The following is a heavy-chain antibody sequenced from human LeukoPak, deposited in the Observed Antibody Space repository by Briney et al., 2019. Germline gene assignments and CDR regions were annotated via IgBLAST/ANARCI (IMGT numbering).Heavy chain of an antibody. J-gene: IGHJ3*02. Sequence: GGSLRLSCAASGFTFSSYSMNWVRQAPGKGLEWVSYISGSSSTIYYADSVKGRFTISRGNAKNTLYLQMNSLRAEDTAVYYCARGLGSGRHAFDIWGQGTMVTVSS. CDR2: ISGSSSTI. CDR1: GFTFSSYS. CDR3: ARGLGSGRHAFDI. V-gene: IGHV3-48*01. D-gene: IGHD3-10*01.